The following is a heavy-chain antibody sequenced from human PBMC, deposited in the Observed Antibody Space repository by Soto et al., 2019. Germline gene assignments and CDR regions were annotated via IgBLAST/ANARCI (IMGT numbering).Heavy chain of an antibody. J-gene: IGHJ4*03. CDR3: ARRVRGGSEYFHY. D-gene: IGHD3-10*01. CDR2: IYYTGST. Sequence: QVQLQESGPGLVKPSETLSLTCTVSGDSISTGNSISSYFWSWIRQPPGKGLERIGYIYYTGSTNYIPSHKSRNTQALDTTKNQYHVKLTSVPAAYTAVYFCARRVRGGSEYFHYWGHGTLVTVSS. V-gene: IGHV4-61*01. CDR1: GDSISTGNSISSYF.